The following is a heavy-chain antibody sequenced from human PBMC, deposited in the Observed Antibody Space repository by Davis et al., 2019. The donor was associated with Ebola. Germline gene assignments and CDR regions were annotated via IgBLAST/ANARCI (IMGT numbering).Heavy chain of an antibody. Sequence: AASVKVSCKASGYTFSVYDFNWVRQAAGQGLEWIGWMNPHTGYTGYAQKFQVRVTMTRNSSINTAYMELRGLRSDDTAVYYCARGLMDSAAFRAGWFDPWGQGTAVTVS. D-gene: IGHD2/OR15-2a*01. V-gene: IGHV1-8*01. J-gene: IGHJ5*02. CDR2: MNPHTGYT. CDR3: ARGLMDSAAFRAGWFDP. CDR1: GYTFSVYD.